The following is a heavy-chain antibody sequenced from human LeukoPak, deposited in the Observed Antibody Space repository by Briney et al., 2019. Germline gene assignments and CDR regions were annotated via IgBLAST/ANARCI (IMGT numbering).Heavy chain of an antibody. CDR2: ISAYNGNT. CDR1: GYTFTGYY. V-gene: IGHV1-18*04. J-gene: IGHJ4*02. CDR3: ARVLGYCSSTSCSDFDY. Sequence: ASVKVSCKASGYTFTGYYIHWVRQAPGQGLEWMGWISAYNGNTNYAQKLQGRVTMTTDTSTSTAYMELRSLRSDDTAVYYCARVLGYCSSTSCSDFDYWGQGTLVTVSS. D-gene: IGHD2-2*01.